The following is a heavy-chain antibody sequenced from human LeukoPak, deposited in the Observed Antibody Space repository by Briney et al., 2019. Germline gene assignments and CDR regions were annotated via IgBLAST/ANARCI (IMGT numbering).Heavy chain of an antibody. V-gene: IGHV3-23*01. Sequence: GGSLRLTCVASGFTFSSYAMSWVRQAPGKGLEWVSSISGSGGSTYYADSVKGRFTISRDNSKSTLSLQMNSLRAEDTAIYYCATYRQVLLPFESWGQGTLVTVSS. CDR2: ISGSGGST. CDR1: GFTFSSYA. CDR3: ATYRQVLLPFES. D-gene: IGHD2-8*02. J-gene: IGHJ4*02.